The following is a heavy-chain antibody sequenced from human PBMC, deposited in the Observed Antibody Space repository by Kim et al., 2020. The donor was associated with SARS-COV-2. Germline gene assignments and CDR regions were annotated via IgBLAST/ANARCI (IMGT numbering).Heavy chain of an antibody. CDR2: ISYDGSNK. CDR1: GFTFSSYA. Sequence: GGSLRLSCAASGFTFSSYAMHWVRQAPGKGLEWVAVISYDGSNKYYADSVKGRFTISRDNSKNTLYLQMNSLRAEDTAVYYCARVDRSMATIPEIDYWGQGTLVTVSS. D-gene: IGHD5-12*01. J-gene: IGHJ4*02. CDR3: ARVDRSMATIPEIDY. V-gene: IGHV3-30*04.